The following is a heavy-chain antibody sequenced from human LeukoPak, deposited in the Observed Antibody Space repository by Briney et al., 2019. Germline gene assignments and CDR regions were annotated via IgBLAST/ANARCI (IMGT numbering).Heavy chain of an antibody. CDR2: IRYDGSNK. CDR1: GFIFSSYG. J-gene: IGHJ6*02. CDR3: ASVLGRPGYCSGGSCYPGLVYYGMDV. V-gene: IGHV3-30*02. D-gene: IGHD2-15*01. Sequence: GGSLRLSCAASGFIFSSYGMHWVRQAPGKGLEWVAFIRYDGSNKYSADSVKGRFTISRDNSKNTLYLQMNSLRAEDTAVYYCASVLGRPGYCSGGSCYPGLVYYGMDVWGQGTTVTVSS.